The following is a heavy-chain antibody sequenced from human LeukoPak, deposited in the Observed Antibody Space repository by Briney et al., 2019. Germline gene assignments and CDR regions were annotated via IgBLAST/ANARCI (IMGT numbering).Heavy chain of an antibody. J-gene: IGHJ4*02. CDR2: IYYSGST. CDR3: AGSRIQLWSDNYFDY. V-gene: IGHV4-59*12. D-gene: IGHD5-18*01. Sequence: PSETLSLTCTVSSGSISSYYWSWIRQPPGKGLEWIGYIYYSGSTNYNPSLKSRVTISVDTSKNQFSLKLSSVTAADTAVYYCAGSRIQLWSDNYFDYWGQGTLVTVSS. CDR1: SGSISSYY.